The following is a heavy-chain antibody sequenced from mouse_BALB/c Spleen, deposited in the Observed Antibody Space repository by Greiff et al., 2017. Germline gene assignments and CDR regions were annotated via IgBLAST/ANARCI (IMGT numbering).Heavy chain of an antibody. D-gene: IGHD1-1*01. CDR1: GYTFTSYW. CDR2: IDPSDSYT. J-gene: IGHJ4*01. V-gene: IGHV1-69*02. Sequence: QVQLQQPGAELVKPGASVKLSCKASGYTFTSYWMHWVKQRPGQGLEWIGEIDPSDSYTNYNQKFKGKATLTVDKSSSTAYMQLSSLTSEDSAVYYCARGSRGYYYAMDYWGQGTSVTVSS. CDR3: ARGSRGYYYAMDY.